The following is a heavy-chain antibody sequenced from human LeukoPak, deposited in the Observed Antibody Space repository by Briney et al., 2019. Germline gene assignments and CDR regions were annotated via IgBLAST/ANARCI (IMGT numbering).Heavy chain of an antibody. J-gene: IGHJ6*02. CDR3: ARGDGEDRSGYGMDV. D-gene: IGHD2-15*01. CDR2: ISTYNGNT. Sequence: ASVKVSCKASGYTFTSYSINRVRQAPGQGLEWMGWISTYNGNTNYAQKLQGRVTITADESTSTAYMELSSLRSEDTAVYYCARGDGEDRSGYGMDVWGQGTTVTVSS. CDR1: GYTFTSYS. V-gene: IGHV1-18*01.